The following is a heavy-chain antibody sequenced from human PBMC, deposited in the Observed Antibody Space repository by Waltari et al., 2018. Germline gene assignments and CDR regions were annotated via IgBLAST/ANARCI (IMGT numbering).Heavy chain of an antibody. CDR1: GVSISSSY. CDR2: VHDTGST. CDR3: SRLNPLRLITSYYYLAMDV. Sequence: QVQLQESGPGLVKPSETLSLTCTVSGVSISSSYWSWVRRPPGKGLEWIGDVHDTGSTNYNPSRKSRVTISLDSSKNQFTLEVTSVTAADTAVYYCSRLNPLRLITSYYYLAMDVWGQGTTVTVSS. J-gene: IGHJ6*02. D-gene: IGHD1-20*01. V-gene: IGHV4-59*08.